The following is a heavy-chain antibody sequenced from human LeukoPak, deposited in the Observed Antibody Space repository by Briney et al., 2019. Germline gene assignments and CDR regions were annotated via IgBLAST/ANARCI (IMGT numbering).Heavy chain of an antibody. J-gene: IGHJ5*02. CDR1: GGSISSGGYY. CDR3: ASRDCSSTSCHEGYNWFDP. CDR2: INHSGST. D-gene: IGHD2-2*01. Sequence: SETLSLTCTVSGGSISSGGYYWSWIRQPPGKGLEWIGEINHSGSTNYNPSLKSRVTISVDTSKNQFSLKLTSVTAADTAVYYCASRDCSSTSCHEGYNWFDPWGQGILVSVSS. V-gene: IGHV4-39*07.